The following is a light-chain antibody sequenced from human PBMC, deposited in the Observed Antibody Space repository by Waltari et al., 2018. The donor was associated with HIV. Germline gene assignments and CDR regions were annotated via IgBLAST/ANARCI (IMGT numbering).Light chain of an antibody. CDR3: QQADSHPWT. CDR2: AAS. J-gene: IGKJ1*01. CDR1: QDISRW. V-gene: IGKV1-12*01. Sequence: DIQMTQSPSSVSASVGDRVTITCPASQDISRWLVWYLQKPGKAPKLLIYAASSLPSGLPTSFSGSGSWTDFTLTINSLQPEYSATYVCQQADSHPWTFGQGTNVEIK.